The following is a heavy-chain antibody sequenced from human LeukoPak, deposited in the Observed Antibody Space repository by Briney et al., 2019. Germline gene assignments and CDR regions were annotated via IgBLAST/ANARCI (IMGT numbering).Heavy chain of an antibody. CDR1: GFSFSNFW. CDR2: ISGSGGST. J-gene: IGHJ4*02. CDR3: AKVPSSVDTMIVVVNFDY. D-gene: IGHD3-22*01. Sequence: PGGSLRLSCAVSGFSFSNFWMSWVRQAPGKGLEWVSAISGSGGSTYYADSVKGRFTISRDNSKNTLYLQMNSLRAEDTAVYYCAKVPSSVDTMIVVVNFDYWGQGTLVTVSS. V-gene: IGHV3-23*01.